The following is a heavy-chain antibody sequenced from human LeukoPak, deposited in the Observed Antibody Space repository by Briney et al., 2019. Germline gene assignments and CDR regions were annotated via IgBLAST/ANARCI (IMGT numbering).Heavy chain of an antibody. Sequence: PGGSLRLSCEASGFTFSSYWMHWVRQAPGKGLVWVSRINSDGRSTNYADSVKGRFTISRDNAKNTLYLQMNSLRAEDTAVYYCARGPQGAWFDPWGQGTLVTVSS. J-gene: IGHJ5*02. CDR2: INSDGRST. CDR1: GFTFSSYW. CDR3: ARGPQGAWFDP. V-gene: IGHV3-74*01.